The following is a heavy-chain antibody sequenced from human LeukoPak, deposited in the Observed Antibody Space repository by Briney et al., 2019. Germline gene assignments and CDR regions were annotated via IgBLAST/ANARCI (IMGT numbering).Heavy chain of an antibody. Sequence: GGSLRLSCAASGFXFSSYGIHWVRQAPGKGLEWVAVIWSDGSTKYYADSVKGRFTISRDNSKNTLYLQMNSLRAEDTAVYYCARGQPPSYYDMDVWGQGITVTVSS. V-gene: IGHV3-33*01. CDR3: ARGQPPSYYDMDV. D-gene: IGHD6-13*01. CDR2: IWSDGSTK. J-gene: IGHJ6*02. CDR1: GFXFSSYG.